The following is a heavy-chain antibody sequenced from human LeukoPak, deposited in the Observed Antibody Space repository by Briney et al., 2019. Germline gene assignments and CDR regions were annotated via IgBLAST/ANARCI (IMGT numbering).Heavy chain of an antibody. CDR2: VSYSGST. D-gene: IGHD3-10*02. V-gene: IGHV4-59*12. J-gene: IGHJ5*02. Sequence: SETLSLTCSVSGGSISGSYWNWIRQPPGKGLEWIGYVSYSGSTNYNPSLKSRVTMSVDTSKNQFSLKLSSVTAADTAVYYCARDPGSDMFFDPWGQGTLVTVSS. CDR1: GGSISGSY. CDR3: ARDPGSDMFFDP.